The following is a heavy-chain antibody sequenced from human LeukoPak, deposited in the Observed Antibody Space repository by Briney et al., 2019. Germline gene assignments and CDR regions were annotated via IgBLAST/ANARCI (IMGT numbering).Heavy chain of an antibody. Sequence: ASVKVSCKASGGTFSSYAISWVRQAPGQGLEWMGRIIPILGIANYAQKFQGRVTITADKSTSTAYMELSSLRSEDTAVYYCARDRSDSRGSYYGMDVWGQGTTVTVSS. CDR1: GGTFSSYA. CDR3: ARDRSDSRGSYYGMDV. CDR2: IIPILGIA. J-gene: IGHJ6*02. D-gene: IGHD3-22*01. V-gene: IGHV1-69*04.